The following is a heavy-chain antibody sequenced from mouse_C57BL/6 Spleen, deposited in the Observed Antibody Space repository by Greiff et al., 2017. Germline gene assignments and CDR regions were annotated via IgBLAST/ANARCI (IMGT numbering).Heavy chain of an antibody. D-gene: IGHD1-1*01. V-gene: IGHV1-69*01. CDR3: ASPHDYGSSLFDY. CDR1: GYTFTSYW. Sequence: QVQLQQPGAELVMPGASVKLSCKASGYTFTSYWMHWVKQRPGQGLEWIGEIDPSDSYTNYNQKFKGKSTLTVDKSSSTAYMQLSSLTSEDSAVXYGASPHDYGSSLFDYWGQGTTLTVSS. CDR2: IDPSDSYT. J-gene: IGHJ2*01.